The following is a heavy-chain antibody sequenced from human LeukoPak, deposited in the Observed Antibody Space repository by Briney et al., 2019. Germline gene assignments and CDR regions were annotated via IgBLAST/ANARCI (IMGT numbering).Heavy chain of an antibody. D-gene: IGHD3/OR15-3a*01. CDR3: ARSHSVWTSFDY. J-gene: IGHJ4*02. Sequence: PSETLSLTCSVSGGSISSGYYYWSWIRQHPGRGLEWIGYIFYSGSTYYNPSLKSRLIISADTSQNQFSLKLSSVTAADTAVYYCARSHSVWTSFDYWGQGTLVTVSS. CDR2: IFYSGST. V-gene: IGHV4-31*03. CDR1: GGSISSGYYY.